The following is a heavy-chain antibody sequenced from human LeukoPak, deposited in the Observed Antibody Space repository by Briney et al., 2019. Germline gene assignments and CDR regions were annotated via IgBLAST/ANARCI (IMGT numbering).Heavy chain of an antibody. J-gene: IGHJ5*02. CDR2: IRYDGSNK. V-gene: IGHV3-30*02. Sequence: GGTLRLSCAASGFTFSSYGMSWVRQAPGKGLEWVAFIRYDGSNKYYADSVKGRFTISRDNSKNTLYLQMNSLRAEDTAVYYCAKARQDYGDYVNHWFDPWGQGTLVTVSS. CDR1: GFTFSSYG. D-gene: IGHD4-17*01. CDR3: AKARQDYGDYVNHWFDP.